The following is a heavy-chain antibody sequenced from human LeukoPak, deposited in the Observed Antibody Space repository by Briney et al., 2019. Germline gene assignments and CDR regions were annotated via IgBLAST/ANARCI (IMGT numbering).Heavy chain of an antibody. J-gene: IGHJ4*02. CDR1: VYTFTSYG. Sequence: ASVKVSCKASVYTFTSYGISWVRQAPGQGLEWMGWISAYNGNTNYAQKLQGRVTMTTDTSTSTAYMELRSLRSDDTAVYYCARAPSIAVAGDFDYWGQGTLVTVSS. V-gene: IGHV1-18*01. D-gene: IGHD6-19*01. CDR2: ISAYNGNT. CDR3: ARAPSIAVAGDFDY.